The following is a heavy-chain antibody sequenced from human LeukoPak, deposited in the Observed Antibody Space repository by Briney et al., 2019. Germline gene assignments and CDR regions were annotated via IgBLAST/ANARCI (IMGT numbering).Heavy chain of an antibody. Sequence: PARTLRLSGAASGFTFSSYWMTGVRQAPGKGLKRVVNTREDGSDKHYVDSVKGRFNISRDNAKNSLFLQMDSLRDEDTAVYYCARERVCRSNSCCSTFDSWGQGTLVTVSS. D-gene: IGHD2-2*01. V-gene: IGHV3-7*04. J-gene: IGHJ4*02. CDR2: TREDGSDK. CDR3: ARERVCRSNSCCSTFDS. CDR1: GFTFSSYW.